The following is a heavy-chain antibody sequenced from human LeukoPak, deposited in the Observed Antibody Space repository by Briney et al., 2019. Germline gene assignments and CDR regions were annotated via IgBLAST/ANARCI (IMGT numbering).Heavy chain of an antibody. CDR2: FGTRSTSV. V-gene: IGHV3-21*01. CDR1: GFTFSGYS. J-gene: IGHJ4*02. Sequence: GGSLRLSRTASGFTFSGYSMNWIRQAPGKGLEWVSSFGTRSTSVYHAGSVKGRFAISRDNAKNSLYLQMNSLRAEDTALYYCAREVSEGFDFWGQGTLVTVSS. D-gene: IGHD3-22*01. CDR3: AREVSEGFDF.